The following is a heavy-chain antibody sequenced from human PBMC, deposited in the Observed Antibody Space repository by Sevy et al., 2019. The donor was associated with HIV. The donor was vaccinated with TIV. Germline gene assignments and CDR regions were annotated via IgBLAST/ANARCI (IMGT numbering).Heavy chain of an antibody. D-gene: IGHD3-16*01. CDR1: GFTFSSYE. J-gene: IGHJ6*03. V-gene: IGHV3-48*03. Sequence: GGSLRLSCAASGFTFSSYEMNWVRQAPGKGLEWVSYISSSGSTIYYADSVKGRFTISRDNAKNSLYLQMNSLRAEDTAVYYCARVMGPRAYYMDVWGKGTTVTVSS. CDR2: ISSSGSTI. CDR3: ARVMGPRAYYMDV.